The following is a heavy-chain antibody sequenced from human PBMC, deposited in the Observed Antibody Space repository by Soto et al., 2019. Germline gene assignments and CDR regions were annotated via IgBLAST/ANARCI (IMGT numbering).Heavy chain of an antibody. CDR3: AKDSPLRIHMRKRGDP. Sequence: GGSLRLSCAASGFTFSSYAMSWVRQAPGKGLEWVSAISGSGGSTYYADSVKGRFTISRDNSMNTLYLQMNSLRAEDTAVYYCAKDSPLRIHMRKRGDPWGQGTLVTVSS. CDR1: GFTFSSYA. D-gene: IGHD5-18*01. CDR2: ISGSGGST. V-gene: IGHV3-23*01. J-gene: IGHJ5*02.